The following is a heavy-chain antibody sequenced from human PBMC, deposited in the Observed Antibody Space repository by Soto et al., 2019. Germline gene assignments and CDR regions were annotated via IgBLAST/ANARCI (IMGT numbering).Heavy chain of an antibody. CDR2: IYFDGMT. CDR1: GASLSSGGYY. J-gene: IGHJ4*02. D-gene: IGHD3-22*01. CDR3: ARDRYGDYYAY. V-gene: IGHV4-31*03. Sequence: QVQLLESGPGLVKPSQTLSLSRIVSGASLSSGGYYWNWIRQHPGKGLEWIGYIYFDGMTYYNPSLESRVTMSIDASKNQFSLHLSSVTAADTAVYYCARDRYGDYYAYWGQGILVTVSS.